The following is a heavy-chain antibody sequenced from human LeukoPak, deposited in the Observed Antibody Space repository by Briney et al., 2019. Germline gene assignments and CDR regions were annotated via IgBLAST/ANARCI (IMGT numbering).Heavy chain of an antibody. Sequence: ASVKVSCKASGYTFTSYAMNWVRQAPGQGLEWMGWISTNTGNPTYAQGFTGRFVFSLDTSVSTAYLQISSLKAEDTAVYYCARVEGAAAGLGSYYYYMDVWGKGTTVTVSS. J-gene: IGHJ6*03. V-gene: IGHV7-4-1*02. CDR3: ARVEGAAAGLGSYYYYMDV. CDR2: ISTNTGNP. D-gene: IGHD6-13*01. CDR1: GYTFTSYA.